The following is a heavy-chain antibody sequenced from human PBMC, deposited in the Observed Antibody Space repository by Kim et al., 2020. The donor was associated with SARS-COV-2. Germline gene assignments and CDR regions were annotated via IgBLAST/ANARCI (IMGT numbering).Heavy chain of an antibody. CDR1: GFTFSSFS. J-gene: IGHJ3*02. Sequence: GGSLRLSCAASGFTFSSFSMAWVRQAPGKGLEWVSTIASGGDRTYYAESVKGRFTVSRDNSKNALYLQLNSLRVDDTAVYYCAKSSAFDIWGQGTLVT. V-gene: IGHV3-23*01. CDR2: IASGGDRT. CDR3: AKSSAFDI.